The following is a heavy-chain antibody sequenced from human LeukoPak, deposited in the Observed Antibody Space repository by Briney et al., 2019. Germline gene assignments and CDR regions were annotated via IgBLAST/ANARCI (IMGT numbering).Heavy chain of an antibody. CDR3: ARDREMATRLHDAFDF. Sequence: SGGSLRLSCAASGFSVNRYVMTWVRQVPGKGLEWVSGISGDGSFTFYADSVKGRFTISRGNAKNSLFLQMNSLRAEDAAVYYCARDREMATRLHDAFDFWGQGTMVTVSS. D-gene: IGHD5-24*01. V-gene: IGHV3-21*01. CDR2: ISGDGSFT. J-gene: IGHJ3*01. CDR1: GFSVNRYV.